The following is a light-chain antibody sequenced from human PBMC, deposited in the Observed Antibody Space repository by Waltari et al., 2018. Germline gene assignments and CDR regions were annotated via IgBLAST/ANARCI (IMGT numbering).Light chain of an antibody. J-gene: IGLJ3*02. CDR2: TNS. V-gene: IGLV1-44*01. CDR3: AAWDDGLNGWV. CDR1: TSNIGSNT. Sequence: QSVLTQPPSASGSPGQRVTISCSGSTSNIGSNTANWYQQVPGTAPKLLLYTNSQRPSGVPDRFSGSMSGTSGFLAISGLQSGDEADYYCAAWDDGLNGWVFGGRTRVSVL.